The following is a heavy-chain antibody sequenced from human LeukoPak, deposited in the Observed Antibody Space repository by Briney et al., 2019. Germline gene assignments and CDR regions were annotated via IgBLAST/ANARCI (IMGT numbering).Heavy chain of an antibody. Sequence: ASVKVSCKASGYTFTSYGISWVRQAPGQGLEWMGWISAYNGNTNYAQKLQGRVIMTTDTSTRTAYMELRSLRSEDTAVYYCASALADDSRGYYYYYYGMDVWAQGTTVPVSS. CDR1: GYTFTSYG. CDR2: ISAYNGNT. D-gene: IGHD3-22*01. CDR3: ASALADDSRGYYYYYYGMDV. J-gene: IGHJ6*02. V-gene: IGHV1-18*01.